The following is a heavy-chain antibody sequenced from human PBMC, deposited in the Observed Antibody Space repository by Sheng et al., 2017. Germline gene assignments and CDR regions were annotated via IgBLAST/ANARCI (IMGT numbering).Heavy chain of an antibody. V-gene: IGHV4-39*07. D-gene: IGHD3-10*01. J-gene: IGHJ4*02. CDR1: GGSISSSSYY. Sequence: QLQLQESGPGLVKPSETLSLACTVSGGSISSSSYYWGWIRQPPGKGLEWIGSIYYTGSTYYNPSLKSRVTISVDTSKNQFSLNLNSVTAADTAVYYCARDLWFGGGETNWGQGTLVTVSS. CDR3: ARDLWFGGGETN. CDR2: IYYTGST.